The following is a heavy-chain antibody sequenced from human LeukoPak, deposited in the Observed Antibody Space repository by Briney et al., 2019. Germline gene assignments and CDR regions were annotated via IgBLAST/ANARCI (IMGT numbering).Heavy chain of an antibody. Sequence: RVSCTASGGTFSSYGMRWVRQAPGQGLEWVAGIIPNFGTENYAHKFQGRVTISGDKSTSTAYMELSSLRSEDTAVYYCARKILPGYDISTGYDPQAFDIWGQGTMVTVSS. J-gene: IGHJ3*02. CDR1: GGTFSSYG. CDR2: IIPNFGTE. CDR3: ARKILPGYDISTGYDPQAFDI. D-gene: IGHD3-9*01. V-gene: IGHV1-69*06.